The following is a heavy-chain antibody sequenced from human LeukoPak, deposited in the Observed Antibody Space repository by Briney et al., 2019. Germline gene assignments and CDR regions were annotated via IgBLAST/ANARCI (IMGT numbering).Heavy chain of an antibody. J-gene: IGHJ4*02. CDR2: INTDGSST. Sequence: GGSLRLSCAASGFTFSSSRMLWVRQTPGKGLVWVSNINTDGSSTNYADSVKGRFAISRDNAKNTLYLQMDSLRAEDTAIYYCVRNWGEDYWGQGTLVTVSS. CDR3: VRNWGEDY. CDR1: GFTFSSSR. D-gene: IGHD7-27*01. V-gene: IGHV3-74*01.